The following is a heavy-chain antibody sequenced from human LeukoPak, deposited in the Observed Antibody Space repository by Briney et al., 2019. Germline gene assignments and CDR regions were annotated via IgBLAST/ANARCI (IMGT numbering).Heavy chain of an antibody. V-gene: IGHV1-18*01. CDR3: ARGSFGVLRFLEWSGTLDY. D-gene: IGHD3-3*01. Sequence: ASVKVSCMASGYTFTSYGISWVRQAPGQGLEWMGWISAYNGNTNYAQKLQGRVTMTTDTSTSTAYMELRSLRSDDTAVYYCARGSFGVLRFLEWSGTLDYWGQGTLVTVSS. CDR1: GYTFTSYG. CDR2: ISAYNGNT. J-gene: IGHJ4*02.